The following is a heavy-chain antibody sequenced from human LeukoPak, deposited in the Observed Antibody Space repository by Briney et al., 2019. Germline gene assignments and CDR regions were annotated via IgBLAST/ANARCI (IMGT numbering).Heavy chain of an antibody. D-gene: IGHD3-10*01. CDR2: IYYSGST. J-gene: IGHJ3*02. CDR1: GGSISSNSYY. CDR3: ASPYYGSGSYRYRDDAFDI. V-gene: IGHV4-39*07. Sequence: SETLSLTCTVSGGSISSNSYYWGWIRQPPGKGLEWIGSIYYSGSTYYNPSLKSRVTISVDTSKNQFSLKLSSVTAADTAVYYCASPYYGSGSYRYRDDAFDIWGQGTMVTVSS.